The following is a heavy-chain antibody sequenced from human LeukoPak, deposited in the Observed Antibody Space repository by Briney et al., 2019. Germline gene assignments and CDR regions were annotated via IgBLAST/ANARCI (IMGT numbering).Heavy chain of an antibody. J-gene: IGHJ4*02. Sequence: SETLSLTCTVSGGSISSSSYYWGWIRQPPGKGLEWIGSIYYSGSTYYNPSLKSRVTISVDTSKNQFSLKLSSVTAADTAVYYCARVGGSSTRIYWGQGTLVTISS. D-gene: IGHD6-6*01. CDR3: ARVGGSSTRIY. CDR2: IYYSGST. V-gene: IGHV4-39*07. CDR1: GGSISSSSYY.